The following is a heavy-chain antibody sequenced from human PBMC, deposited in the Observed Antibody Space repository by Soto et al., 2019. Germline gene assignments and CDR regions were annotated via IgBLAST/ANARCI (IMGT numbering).Heavy chain of an antibody. D-gene: IGHD3-3*02. V-gene: IGHV1-2*02. Sequence: ASVKVSCKASGYTFTGYYMHWVRQAPGQGLEWMGWINPNSGGTNYAQKFQGRVTMTRDTSISTAYMELSRLRSDDTAVYYCAIKSHHRIRRRDDYYGMDVRGQGDKVT. J-gene: IGHJ6*02. CDR2: INPNSGGT. CDR3: AIKSHHRIRRRDDYYGMDV. CDR1: GYTFTGYY.